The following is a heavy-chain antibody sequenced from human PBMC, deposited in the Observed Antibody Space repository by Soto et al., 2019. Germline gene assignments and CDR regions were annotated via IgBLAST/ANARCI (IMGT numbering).Heavy chain of an antibody. V-gene: IGHV1-8*01. CDR3: ATKNGYFDSTGWFDP. CDR1: GYTFTSYD. J-gene: IGHJ5*02. CDR2: MNPNSGNT. D-gene: IGHD3-9*01. Sequence: EASVQVSCKASGYTFTSYDINWVRQATGQGVEWMGWMNPNSGNTGYAQKFQGRVTMTRNTSISTAYMELSSLRSEDTAMYYCATKNGYFDSTGWFDPWGQGTRVTVSA.